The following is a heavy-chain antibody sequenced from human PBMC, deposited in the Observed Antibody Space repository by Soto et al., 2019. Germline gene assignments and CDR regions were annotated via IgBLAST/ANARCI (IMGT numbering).Heavy chain of an antibody. J-gene: IGHJ4*02. CDR2: IYYLGST. V-gene: IGHV4-59*01. Sequence: SETLCVPWSVSGGSMSECFWLGSRQSPGKGLEWIGYIYYLGSTDYNPSLKSRVTISVDTSKRQFSLRLTSVPAADTAVYYCARDGYDGSGSPYPAYWGPGTQVTVS. CDR3: ARDGYDGSGSPYPAY. D-gene: IGHD3-10*01. CDR1: GGSMSECF.